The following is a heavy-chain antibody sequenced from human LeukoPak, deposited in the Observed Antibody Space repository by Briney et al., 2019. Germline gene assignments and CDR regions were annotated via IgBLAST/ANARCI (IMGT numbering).Heavy chain of an antibody. J-gene: IGHJ1*01. Sequence: ASVKVSCKTSGYIFSIYALIWVRQAPGQGLELMGWIETNTGNPTYAQDFTGRFVFSLDTSVSTAYLQISSLKAEDTAVYYCARDYTLTIGTTTYFQHWGQGTLVTVSS. V-gene: IGHV7-4-1*02. CDR2: IETNTGNP. CDR1: GYIFSIYA. CDR3: ARDYTLTIGTTTYFQH. D-gene: IGHD1-1*01.